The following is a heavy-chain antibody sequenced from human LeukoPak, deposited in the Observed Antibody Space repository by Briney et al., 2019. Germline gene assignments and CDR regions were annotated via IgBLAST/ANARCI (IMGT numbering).Heavy chain of an antibody. D-gene: IGHD3-10*01. Sequence: GASVKVSCKSSGDTFNSDHLHWVRQAPGHEFEWMRILNPSGGRTRNAEKFQDRLLLTMDMSTNTAYMELSSLRFEDTAVYYCASQSHISMIRGVINFDYWGQGTLVTVSS. J-gene: IGHJ4*02. CDR1: GDTFNSDH. CDR3: ASQSHISMIRGVINFDY. V-gene: IGHV1-46*02. CDR2: LNPSGGRT.